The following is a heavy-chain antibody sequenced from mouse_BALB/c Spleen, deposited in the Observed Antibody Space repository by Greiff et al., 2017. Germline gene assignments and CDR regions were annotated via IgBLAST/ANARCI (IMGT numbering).Heavy chain of an antibody. CDR1: GYSFTGYT. V-gene: IGHV1-18*01. D-gene: IGHD2-3*01. J-gene: IGHJ4*01. Sequence: VQLQQSGPELVKPGASMKISCKASGYSFTGYTMNWVKQSHGKNLEWIGLINPYNGGTSYNQKFKGKATLTVDKSSSTAYMELLSLTSEDSAVYYCARGVGYYREYYYAMDYWGQGTSVTVSS. CDR3: ARGVGYYREYYYAMDY. CDR2: INPYNGGT.